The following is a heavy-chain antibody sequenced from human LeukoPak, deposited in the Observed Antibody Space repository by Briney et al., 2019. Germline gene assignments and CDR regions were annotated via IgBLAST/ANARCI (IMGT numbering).Heavy chain of an antibody. CDR1: GGSFSGYY. D-gene: IGHD2-2*02. V-gene: IGHV4-34*01. J-gene: IGHJ6*03. CDR3: ARSRYCSSTSCYTTYYYYMDV. CDR2: INHSGST. Sequence: SETLSLTCAVYGGSFSGYYWSWIRQPPGKGLEWIGEINHSGSTNYNPSLKSRVTMSVDTSKNQFSLKLSSVTAADTAVYYCARSRYCSSTSCYTTYYYYMDVWGKGTTVTVSS.